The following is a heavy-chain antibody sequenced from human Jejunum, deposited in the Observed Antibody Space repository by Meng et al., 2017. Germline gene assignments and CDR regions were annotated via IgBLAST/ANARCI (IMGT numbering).Heavy chain of an antibody. D-gene: IGHD2-2*02. CDR1: GDSMSGYY. CDR3: ARQIPSASKGRFDY. CDR2: IYSSGNT. J-gene: IGHJ4*02. V-gene: IGHV4-59*08. Sequence: SETLSLTCTVSGDSMSGYYWSWIRRSPGKGLEWIGYIYSSGNTNYNPSLKSRTTISIDTSKTQVSLRLSSVTTADTAVYFCARQIPSASKGRFDYWGQGTRVTVSS.